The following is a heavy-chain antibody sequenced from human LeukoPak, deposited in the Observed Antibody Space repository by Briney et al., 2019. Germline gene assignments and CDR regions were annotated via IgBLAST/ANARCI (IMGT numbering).Heavy chain of an antibody. CDR3: ARGVSEEDLVDAFDI. CDR1: GGTFSSYA. D-gene: IGHD5-12*01. J-gene: IGHJ3*02. V-gene: IGHV1-69*04. Sequence: SVKVSCKASGGTFSSYAISWVRQAPGQGLEWMGGIIPILGIANYAQKFQGRVTITADKSTSTAYMELSSLRSEDTAVYYCARGVSEEDLVDAFDIWGQGTMVTVSS. CDR2: IIPILGIA.